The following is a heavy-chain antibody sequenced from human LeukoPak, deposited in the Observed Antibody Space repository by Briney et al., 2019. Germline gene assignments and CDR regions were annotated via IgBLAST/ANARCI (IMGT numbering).Heavy chain of an antibody. CDR3: ATVGANGSGSYTPYYYGMDV. CDR2: FDPTHGET. V-gene: IGHV1-24*01. Sequence: ASMKVSCKVSGYTLTELSMHLVRQAPGKGLEWTGGFDPTHGETIYAQKFQGRVTMTEDTSTDTAYMELSSLRSEDTAMYYCATVGANGSGSYTPYYYGMDVWGQGTTVTVSS. D-gene: IGHD3-10*01. CDR1: GYTLTELS. J-gene: IGHJ6*02.